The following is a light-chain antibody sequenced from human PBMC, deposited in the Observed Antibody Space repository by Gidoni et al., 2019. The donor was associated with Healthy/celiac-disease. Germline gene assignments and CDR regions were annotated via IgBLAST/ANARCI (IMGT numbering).Light chain of an antibody. CDR3: YSTDRSCNLWV. CDR1: ALPKKY. V-gene: IGLV3-10*01. J-gene: IGLJ3*02. Sequence: SYELTQPPAVSVSPGQTARITCSGDALPKKYAYWYTQKSGHAPVLVIYEDSKRPSGIPERFSGSSSGTMATLTISGAQVEDEADYYCYSTDRSCNLWVFGGGTKLTVL. CDR2: EDS.